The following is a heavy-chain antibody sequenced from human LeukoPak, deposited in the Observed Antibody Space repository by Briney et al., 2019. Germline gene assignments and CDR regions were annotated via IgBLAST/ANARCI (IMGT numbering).Heavy chain of an antibody. D-gene: IGHD3-9*01. CDR3: AKRVRYFDWLLLGPENYFDY. CDR2: ISGSGGST. J-gene: IGHJ4*02. CDR1: RFTFSSYA. Sequence: GGSLRLSCAASRFTFSSYAMSWVRQAPGKGLEWVSAISGSGGSTYYADSVKGRFTISRDNSKNTLYLQMNSLRAEDTAVYYCAKRVRYFDWLLLGPENYFDYWGQGTLVTVSS. V-gene: IGHV3-23*01.